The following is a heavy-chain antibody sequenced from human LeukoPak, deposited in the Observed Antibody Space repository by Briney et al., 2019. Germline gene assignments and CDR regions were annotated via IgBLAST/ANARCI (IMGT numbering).Heavy chain of an antibody. Sequence: GGSLRLSCAASGFTFSSSAFHWVRQAPGKGLEWVAVIAYDGSHKYSADSVKGRFTISRDNSKNTVYLQMNSLRTEDTAVYYCARDGSGTAADYQYYYGMDVWGQGTTVTVSS. V-gene: IGHV3-30-3*01. CDR1: GFTFSSSA. CDR2: IAYDGSHK. J-gene: IGHJ6*02. CDR3: ARDGSGTAADYQYYYGMDV. D-gene: IGHD6-25*01.